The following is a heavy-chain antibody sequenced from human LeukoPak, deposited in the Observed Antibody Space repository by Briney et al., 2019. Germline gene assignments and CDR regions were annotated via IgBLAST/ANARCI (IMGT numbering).Heavy chain of an antibody. CDR1: GFMFSSYG. V-gene: IGHV3-30*02. Sequence: GGSLRLSCAASGFMFSSYGMHWVRQAPGKGLEWVSFIWYDGSIIHYADSVKGRFTISRDNSKNMLFLQMNSLRADDTAVYYCAKDYVNQGHCIGGVCYPFDYWGQGTLVTVSS. D-gene: IGHD2-8*02. CDR2: IWYDGSII. CDR3: AKDYVNQGHCIGGVCYPFDY. J-gene: IGHJ4*02.